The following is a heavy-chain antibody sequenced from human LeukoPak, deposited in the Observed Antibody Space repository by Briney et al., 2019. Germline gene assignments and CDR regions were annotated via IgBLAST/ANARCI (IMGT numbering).Heavy chain of an antibody. CDR3: TGGSGWYSPDY. CDR1: GFTFSDSS. CDR2: IRGKTNSYAT. D-gene: IGHD6-19*01. V-gene: IGHV3-73*01. Sequence: GETLKLSCAASGFTFSDSSMNWVRQASGKGLEWVGHIRGKTNSYATAYAASVRGRFTISRDDSKNKAYLQMNSLKTEDTAVYYCTGGSGWYSPDYWGQGTLVTVSS. J-gene: IGHJ4*02.